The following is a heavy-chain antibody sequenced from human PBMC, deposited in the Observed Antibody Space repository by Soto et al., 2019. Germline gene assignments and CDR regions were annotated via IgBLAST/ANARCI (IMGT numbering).Heavy chain of an antibody. CDR2: IHSGTNNI. CDR1: GFTFSSYS. D-gene: IGHD3-16*01. Sequence: EVQLVESGGGLVNPGGSLRLSCAAYGFTFSSYSMNWVRQAPGKGLEWVSSIHSGTNNIYYADSVRGRFTISRDNAKNSLYLQMNSLRVEDTAVYYCARERSTVDFDYWGQGTLVTVSS. CDR3: ARERSTVDFDY. J-gene: IGHJ4*02. V-gene: IGHV3-21*02.